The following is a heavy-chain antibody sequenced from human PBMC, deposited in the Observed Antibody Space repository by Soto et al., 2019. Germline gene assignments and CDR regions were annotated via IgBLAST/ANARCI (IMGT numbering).Heavy chain of an antibody. CDR2: INPSGGST. CDR1: GYTFTSYY. V-gene: IGHV1-46*01. Sequence: ASVKVSCKASGYTFTSYYMHWVRQAPGQGLEWMGTINPSGGSTSYAQKFQGRVTMTRDTSTSTVYMELSSLRSEDTAVYYCAREYFIRPTCYPNWFDSWGHGTLVTVSS. D-gene: IGHD2-2*01. CDR3: AREYFIRPTCYPNWFDS. J-gene: IGHJ5*01.